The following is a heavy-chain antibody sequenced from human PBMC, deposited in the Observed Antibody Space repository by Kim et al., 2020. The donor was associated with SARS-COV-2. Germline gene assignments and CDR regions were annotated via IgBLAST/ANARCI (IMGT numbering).Heavy chain of an antibody. D-gene: IGHD4-17*01. V-gene: IGHV4-59*01. Sequence: NLNPSRQSRVTISVDTSKNQFSLKLSSVTAADTAVYYCAREPDYGDYFDYWGQGTLVTVSS. J-gene: IGHJ4*02. CDR3: AREPDYGDYFDY.